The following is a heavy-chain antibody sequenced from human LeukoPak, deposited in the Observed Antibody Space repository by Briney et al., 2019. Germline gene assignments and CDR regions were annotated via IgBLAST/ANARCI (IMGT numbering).Heavy chain of an antibody. CDR1: GYTFTSYG. Sequence: GASVKVSCKASGYTFTSYGISRVRQAPGQGLEWMGWISAYNGNTNYAQKLQGRVTMTTDTSTSTAYMELRSLRSDDTAVYYCARVKGDYDILTGYHIFDIWGQGTMVTVSS. V-gene: IGHV1-18*01. CDR2: ISAYNGNT. D-gene: IGHD3-9*01. CDR3: ARVKGDYDILTGYHIFDI. J-gene: IGHJ3*02.